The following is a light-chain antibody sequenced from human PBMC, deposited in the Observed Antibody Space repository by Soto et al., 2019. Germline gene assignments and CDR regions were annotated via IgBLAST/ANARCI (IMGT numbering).Light chain of an antibody. Sequence: DIQMTQSPSTLSASVRDRVTITFRASQSISSWLAWYQQKPGKAPKLLIYKASTLKSGVPSRFSGSGSGTDFTLTISSLQPEDFATYYCEQSYSTPRTFGQGTKVDIK. CDR3: EQSYSTPRT. CDR2: KAS. V-gene: IGKV1-5*03. CDR1: QSISSW. J-gene: IGKJ1*01.